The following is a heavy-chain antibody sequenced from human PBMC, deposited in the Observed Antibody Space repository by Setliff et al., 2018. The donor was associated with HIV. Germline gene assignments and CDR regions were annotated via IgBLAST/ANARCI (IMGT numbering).Heavy chain of an antibody. J-gene: IGHJ4*02. CDR3: AKDRGHNFWSGYSDY. CDR1: GFTFSSYA. Sequence: PGGSLRLSCAASGFTFSSYAMSWVRQAPGRGLEWVSAISGSGGSTYYADSVKGRFTISRDNSKNTLYLQMNSLRAEDTAAYYCAKDRGHNFWSGYSDYWGQGTLVTVSS. D-gene: IGHD3-3*01. V-gene: IGHV3-23*01. CDR2: ISGSGGST.